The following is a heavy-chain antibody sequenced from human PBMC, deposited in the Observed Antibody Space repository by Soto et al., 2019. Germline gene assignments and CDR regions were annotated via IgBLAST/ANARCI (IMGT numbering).Heavy chain of an antibody. D-gene: IGHD4-17*01. V-gene: IGHV3-23*01. CDR2: ISGSGGST. CDR1: GFTFSSYA. J-gene: IGHJ4*02. CDR3: ARVTVLLKPIQKSGAEKYFDY. Sequence: EVQLLESGGGLVQPGGSLRLSCAASGFTFSSYAMSWVRQAPGKGLEWVSAISGSGGSTYYADSVKGRFTISRDNSKNTLYLQMNSLRAEDTAVYYCARVTVLLKPIQKSGAEKYFDYWGQGTLVTVSS.